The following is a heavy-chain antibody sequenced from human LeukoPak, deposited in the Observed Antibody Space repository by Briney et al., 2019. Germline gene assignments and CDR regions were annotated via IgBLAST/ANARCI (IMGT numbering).Heavy chain of an antibody. CDR1: GYTFTGYY. D-gene: IGHD3-3*01. V-gene: IGHV1-2*02. CDR2: INPNSGGT. CDR3: ARSHGGITIRNWFDP. J-gene: IGHJ5*02. Sequence: ASVKVSCKASGYTFTGYYMHWVRQAPGQGLEWMGWINPNSGGTNYAQKFQGRVTMTRDTSISTAYMELSRLRSDDTAVYYCARSHGGITIRNWFDPWGQGTLVTVSS.